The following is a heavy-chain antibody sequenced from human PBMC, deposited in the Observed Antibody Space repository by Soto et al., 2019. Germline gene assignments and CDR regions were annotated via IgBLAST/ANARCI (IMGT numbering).Heavy chain of an antibody. V-gene: IGHV1-18*01. Sequence: QVQLVQSGAEVKKPGASVKVSCKASGYTFTSYGISWVRQAPGQGLEWMGWISAYNGNTKYAQKLQGRVTMTTDTATRAVYMELRSLRSVDTAVYYCASDPEIFDYWGQGTLVTVSS. CDR1: GYTFTSYG. CDR3: ASDPEIFDY. J-gene: IGHJ4*02. CDR2: ISAYNGNT.